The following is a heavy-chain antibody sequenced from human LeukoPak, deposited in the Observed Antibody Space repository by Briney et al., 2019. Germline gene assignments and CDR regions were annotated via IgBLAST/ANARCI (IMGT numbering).Heavy chain of an antibody. CDR3: ARRRAYSGSPGPPFDY. Sequence: SETLSLTCTVSGGSISSHYWSWIRQPPGKGLEWIGYIYYSGSTNYNPSLKSRVTISVDTSKNQFSLKLSSVTAADTAVYYCARRRAYSGSPGPPFDYWGQGTLVTVSS. V-gene: IGHV4-59*11. CDR1: GGSISSHY. CDR2: IYYSGST. J-gene: IGHJ4*02. D-gene: IGHD1-26*01.